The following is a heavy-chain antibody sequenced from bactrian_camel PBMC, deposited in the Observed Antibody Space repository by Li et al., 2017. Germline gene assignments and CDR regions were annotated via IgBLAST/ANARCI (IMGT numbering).Heavy chain of an antibody. J-gene: IGHJ6*01. CDR2: VDKEGFT. CDR1: GSLDGTNC. Sequence: HVQLVESGGGSVQAGGSLRLSCEVAGSLDGTNCIGWFRQYPGKEREGVAAVDKEGFTSYADSVKGRFTVSRDVANNVLYLEMKDLKSEDSAMYYCAADWTRAVFFANVPDFAFSGPGTQVTVS. D-gene: IGHD3*01. CDR3: AADWTRAVFFANVPDFAF. V-gene: IGHV3S53*01.